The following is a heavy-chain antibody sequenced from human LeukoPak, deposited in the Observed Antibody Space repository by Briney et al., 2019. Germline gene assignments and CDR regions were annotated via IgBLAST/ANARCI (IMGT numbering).Heavy chain of an antibody. CDR2: IYTSGST. CDR1: GGSISSGGYY. J-gene: IGHJ4*02. CDR3: TRGIAARPLDY. V-gene: IGHV4-61*02. Sequence: NSSETLSLTCTVSGGSISSGGYYWSWIRQPAGKGLEWIGRIYTSGSTNYNPSLKSRVTMSVDTSKNQFSLKLSSVTAADTAVYYCTRGIAARPLDYWGQGTLVTVSS. D-gene: IGHD6-6*01.